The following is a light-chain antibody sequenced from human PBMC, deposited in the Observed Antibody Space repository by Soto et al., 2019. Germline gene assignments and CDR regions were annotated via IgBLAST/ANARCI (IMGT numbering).Light chain of an antibody. CDR1: SSDIGAYKF. CDR2: EVS. Sequence: QSALTQSASVSGSPGQSITISCTGTSSDIGAYKFVSWYQQHPGKAPKLIIYEVSNRPSGVSNRFSGSKSGNTASLTISGLQAEDEADYYCCSYTSSSTLYVFGTGTKSPS. CDR3: CSYTSSSTLYV. V-gene: IGLV2-14*01. J-gene: IGLJ1*01.